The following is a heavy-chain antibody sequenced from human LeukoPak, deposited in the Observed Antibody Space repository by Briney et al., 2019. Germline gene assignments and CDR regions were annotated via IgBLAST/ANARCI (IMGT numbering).Heavy chain of an antibody. D-gene: IGHD4-17*01. CDR1: GGSISSGDYY. J-gene: IGHJ4*02. V-gene: IGHV4-30-4*08. CDR3: ARAGDYGVDY. Sequence: SQTLSLTCTVSGGSISSGDYYWSWLRQPPGKGLEWIGYIYYSGSTYYNPSLKSRVTISVDTSKNQFSPKLSSVTAADTAVYYCARAGDYGVDYWGQGTLVTVSS. CDR2: IYYSGST.